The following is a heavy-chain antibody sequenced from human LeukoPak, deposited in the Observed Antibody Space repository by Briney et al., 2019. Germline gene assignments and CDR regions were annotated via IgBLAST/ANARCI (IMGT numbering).Heavy chain of an antibody. J-gene: IGHJ4*02. V-gene: IGHV4-31*03. CDR2: IYYSGST. CDR3: ASSGPAAALFDY. CDR1: GGSISSGGYY. D-gene: IGHD2-2*01. Sequence: SETLSLTCTVSGGSISSGGYYWNWIRQHPGKGLEWIGYIYYSGSTYYNPSLKSRVTISVDTSKNQFSLKLSSVTAADTAVYYCASSGPAAALFDYWGQGTLVTVSS.